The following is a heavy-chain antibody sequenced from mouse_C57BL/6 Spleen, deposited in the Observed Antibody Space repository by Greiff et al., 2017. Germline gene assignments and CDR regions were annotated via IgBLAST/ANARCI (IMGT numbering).Heavy chain of an antibody. CDR1: GYTFTSYW. V-gene: IGHV1-55*01. Sequence: VQLQQSGAELVKPGASVKMSCKASGYTFTSYWITWVKQRPGQGLEWIGDIYPGSGSTNYNEKFKSKATLTVDTSSSTAYMQLSSLTSEDSAVYDCARSGEDYYGSSPLAYWGQGTLVTVSA. CDR2: IYPGSGST. D-gene: IGHD1-1*01. CDR3: ARSGEDYYGSSPLAY. J-gene: IGHJ3*01.